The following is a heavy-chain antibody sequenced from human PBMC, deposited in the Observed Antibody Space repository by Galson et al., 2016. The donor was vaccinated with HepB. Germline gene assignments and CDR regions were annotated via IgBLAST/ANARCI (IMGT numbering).Heavy chain of an antibody. D-gene: IGHD3-10*01. V-gene: IGHV1-46*01. J-gene: IGHJ4*02. CDR3: ARDRHYYGSGSYPSRYFDY. CDR1: RYTFTSYY. Sequence: SVKVSCKASRYTFTSYYMHWVRQAPGQGLEWMGIINPSGGSTSYAQKFQGRVTMTRVTSTSTVYMELSSLRSEDTAVYYCARDRHYYGSGSYPSRYFDYWGQGTLVTVSS. CDR2: INPSGGST.